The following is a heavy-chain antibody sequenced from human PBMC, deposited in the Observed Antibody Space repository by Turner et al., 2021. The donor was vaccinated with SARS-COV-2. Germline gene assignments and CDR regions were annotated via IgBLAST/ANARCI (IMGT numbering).Heavy chain of an antibody. V-gene: IGHV2-26*01. CDR1: GFSLKNRRLG. CDR2: IFSNDEQ. D-gene: IGHD4-17*01. Sequence: QVTLKESGPALVKHTETLTLTCTVSGFSLKNRRLGVSWIRQPPGRALEWLAHIFSNDEQSYNTSLGNRLTISKDTSKSQVVLTMTNVDPMDTATYFCARTQVPGYGDYVSDFDYWGQGTLVTVSS. CDR3: ARTQVPGYGDYVSDFDY. J-gene: IGHJ4*02.